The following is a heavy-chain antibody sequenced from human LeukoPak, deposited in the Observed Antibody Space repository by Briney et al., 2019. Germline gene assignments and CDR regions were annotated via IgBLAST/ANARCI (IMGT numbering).Heavy chain of an antibody. CDR2: INPNSGGT. Sequence: AAVKVSCKASGYTFTVYYMHWVRQPPGQGLEWMRWINPNSGGTNYAQKFQGRVTMTRDTSISTAYMKLSRLRSDDTAVYYCAGTGITMVRGESDQIDYWGQGTLVTVS. J-gene: IGHJ4*02. D-gene: IGHD3-10*01. CDR1: GYTFTVYY. CDR3: AGTGITMVRGESDQIDY. V-gene: IGHV1-2*02.